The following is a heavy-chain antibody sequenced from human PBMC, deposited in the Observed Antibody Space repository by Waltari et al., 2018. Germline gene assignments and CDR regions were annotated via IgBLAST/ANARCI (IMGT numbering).Heavy chain of an antibody. CDR2: IYYSSGT. CDR3: ARASSGYDY. J-gene: IGHJ4*02. CDR1: GGSISSHY. V-gene: IGHV4-59*11. Sequence: QVQLQESGPGLVKPSETLSLTCTVSGGSISSHYWSWIRQPPGKGLEWIGYIYYSSGTHYSPSLERRVTISVDTSKNPFSLKLSSVTAADTAVYYCARASSGYDYWGQGTLVPVSS. D-gene: IGHD5-12*01.